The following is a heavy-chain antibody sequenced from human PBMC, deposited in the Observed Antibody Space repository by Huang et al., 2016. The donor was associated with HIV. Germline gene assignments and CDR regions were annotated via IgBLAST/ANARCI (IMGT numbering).Heavy chain of an antibody. D-gene: IGHD1-26*01. CDR3: AIVGAHVGVDY. Sequence: QAQLVQSGAEVKKPGASVKFSCKASGYIFTKYYIHWVRQDPGQGLQWMGVIDPSGGSTTYAQKFQVRLTMTKDTSTSTVYMTLSSLRSDDTAVYYCAIVGAHVGVDYWGQGTLVSVSS. J-gene: IGHJ4*02. CDR2: IDPSGGST. CDR1: GYIFTKYY. V-gene: IGHV1-46*01.